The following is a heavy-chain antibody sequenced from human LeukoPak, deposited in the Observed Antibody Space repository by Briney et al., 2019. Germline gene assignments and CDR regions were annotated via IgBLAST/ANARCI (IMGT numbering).Heavy chain of an antibody. CDR3: VRDPSGSGLAFDS. D-gene: IGHD1-1*01. Sequence: PGGSLRLSCAASGFTFSSYAMHWVRQAPGKGLEWEAFIWFDGSNKHYADSVKGRFTISRDNSEVTLYLQMNSLRAEDTAVYYCVRDPSGSGLAFDSWGRGALVTVSS. CDR1: GFTFSSYA. CDR2: IWFDGSNK. J-gene: IGHJ4*02. V-gene: IGHV3-33*08.